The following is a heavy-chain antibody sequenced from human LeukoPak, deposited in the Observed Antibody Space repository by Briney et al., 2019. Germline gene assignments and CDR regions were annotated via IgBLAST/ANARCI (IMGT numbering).Heavy chain of an antibody. D-gene: IGHD6-13*01. CDR1: GGSTSSSNW. V-gene: IGHV4-4*02. Sequence: SETLSLTCAVSGGSTSSSNWWSWVRQPPGKGLEWIGYIYYSGSTNYNPSLKSRVTISVDTSKNQFSLKLSSVTAADTAVYYCARLEEESSRFDYWGQGTLVTVSS. CDR3: ARLEEESSRFDY. J-gene: IGHJ4*02. CDR2: IYYSGST.